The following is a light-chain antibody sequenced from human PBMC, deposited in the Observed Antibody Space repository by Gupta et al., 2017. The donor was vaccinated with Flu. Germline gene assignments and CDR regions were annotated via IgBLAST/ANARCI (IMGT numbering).Light chain of an antibody. Sequence: QTVVTQEPSFSVSPGGTVTLLCGLGSGSVSTSYYPSWYQQTPGQAPRTLIYSTNTRSSGVPDRFSGSILGNKAALTITGAQADDESDYYCVLYMGSGISVFGGGTKLTVL. CDR3: VLYMGSGISV. V-gene: IGLV8-61*01. CDR2: STN. J-gene: IGLJ3*02. CDR1: SGSVSTSYY.